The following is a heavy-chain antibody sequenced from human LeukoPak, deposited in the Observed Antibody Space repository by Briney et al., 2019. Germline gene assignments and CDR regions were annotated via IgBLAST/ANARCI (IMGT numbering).Heavy chain of an antibody. V-gene: IGHV5-51*01. CDR3: ARHTSGGYCSSTSCSYFDY. Sequence: GESLKISCKGSGYSFTSYWIGWVRQMPGKGLEWMGIIYPGDSDTRYSPSFQGRVTISADKSISTAYLQWSSLKASDTAMYYCARHTSGGYCSSTSCSYFDYWGQGTLVTVSS. CDR2: IYPGDSDT. J-gene: IGHJ4*02. CDR1: GYSFTSYW. D-gene: IGHD2-2*01.